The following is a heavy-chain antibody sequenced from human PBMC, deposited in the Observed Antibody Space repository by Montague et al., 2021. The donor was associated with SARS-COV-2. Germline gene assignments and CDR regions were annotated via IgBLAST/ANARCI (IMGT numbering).Heavy chain of an antibody. J-gene: IGHJ6*02. V-gene: IGHV4-59*01. CDR1: GGSINSYY. CDR3: AGRPTPSYSSSWYLFYYAMDV. CDR2: IYYSGST. Sequence: SETLSLTCAVSGGSINSYYWSWIRQPPGKGLEWIGYIYYSGSTIYNPSLKSRVTISIDTSKNQFSLKLNSVTAADTAVYYCAGRPTPSYSSSWYLFYYAMDVWGHGTPVTVSS. D-gene: IGHD6-13*01.